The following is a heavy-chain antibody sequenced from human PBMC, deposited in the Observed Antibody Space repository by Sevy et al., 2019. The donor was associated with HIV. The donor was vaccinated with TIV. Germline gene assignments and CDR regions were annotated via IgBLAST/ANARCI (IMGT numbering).Heavy chain of an antibody. CDR1: GFTFSSYA. Sequence: GGSLRLSCAASGFTFSSYAMYWVRQAPGKGLEWVAGIPYDGSVKYNADSVKGRFTISRDNSKNTLYLQMNSLRVEDTAVYYCAREPTRITMVRGVPDVWGQGTTVTVSS. CDR3: AREPTRITMVRGVPDV. D-gene: IGHD3-10*01. CDR2: IPYDGSVK. J-gene: IGHJ6*02. V-gene: IGHV3-30-3*01.